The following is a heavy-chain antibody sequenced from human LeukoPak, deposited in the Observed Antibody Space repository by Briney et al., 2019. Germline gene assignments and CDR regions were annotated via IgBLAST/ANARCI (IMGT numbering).Heavy chain of an antibody. CDR1: GFTFSSYS. Sequence: GGSLRLSCAASGFTFSSYSMKWVRQAPGKGLEWVSYISSSSSTIYYADSVKGRFTISRDNAKNSLYLQMNSLRAEDTAVYYCARETSTLYSSGWYWFDPWGQGTLVTVSS. J-gene: IGHJ5*02. D-gene: IGHD6-19*01. CDR2: ISSSSSTI. V-gene: IGHV3-48*04. CDR3: ARETSTLYSSGWYWFDP.